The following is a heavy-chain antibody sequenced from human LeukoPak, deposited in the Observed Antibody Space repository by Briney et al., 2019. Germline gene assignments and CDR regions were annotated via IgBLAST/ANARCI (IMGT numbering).Heavy chain of an antibody. J-gene: IGHJ4*02. Sequence: GGSLRLSCAASGFTFSSYAMSWVRQAPGKGLEWVSAISGSGGSTDYADYVKGRFTSSRDNSKNTLYLHMNILRAEDTAVYYCAKDQAPYYYDSSGYSYWGQGTLVTVSS. V-gene: IGHV3-23*01. CDR3: AKDQAPYYYDSSGYSY. CDR1: GFTFSSYA. D-gene: IGHD3-22*01. CDR2: ISGSGGST.